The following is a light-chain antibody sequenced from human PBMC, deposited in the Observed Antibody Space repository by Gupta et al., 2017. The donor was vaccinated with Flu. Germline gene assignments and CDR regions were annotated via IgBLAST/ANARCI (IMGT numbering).Light chain of an antibody. V-gene: IGKV4-1*01. J-gene: IGKJ1*01. Sequence: DIVMTQSPDSLAVSLGERATINCKSSQSVLYSSNNKDYLAWYQQKPGQPPKLLIYWASTRESGVPDRFSGFGSGTDFTLTISSLQAEDVAVYYCQQYYSSPETFGQGTKVEIK. CDR1: QSVLYSSNNKDY. CDR3: QQYYSSPET. CDR2: WAS.